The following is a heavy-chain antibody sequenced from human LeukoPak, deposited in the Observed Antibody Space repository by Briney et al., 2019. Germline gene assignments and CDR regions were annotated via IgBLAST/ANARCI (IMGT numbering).Heavy chain of an antibody. CDR1: GFTVSSNY. V-gene: IGHV3-53*01. CDR3: ARVQPDYYDSSGYQAYYFDY. Sequence: GGSLRLSCAASGFTVSSNYMSWVRQAPGKGLEWVSVIYTGGSTYYADSVKGRFTISRDNSENTLYLQMNSLRAEDTAVYYCARVQPDYYDSSGYQAYYFDYWGQGTLVTVSS. CDR2: IYTGGST. D-gene: IGHD3-22*01. J-gene: IGHJ4*02.